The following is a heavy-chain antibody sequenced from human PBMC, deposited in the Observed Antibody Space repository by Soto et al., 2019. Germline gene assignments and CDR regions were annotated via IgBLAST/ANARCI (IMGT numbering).Heavy chain of an antibody. J-gene: IGHJ4*02. CDR1: GYTFTDYG. D-gene: IGHD5-12*01. Sequence: ASVKVSGKASGYTFTDYGILCLRRAPGQGLEWMGWISIYYGNTDYSQKLQGRVTMTRDISTSTAYMELTSLRSDDTAVYYCAILPSEIYEYDFWGQGTPVTVSS. CDR3: AILPSEIYEYDF. CDR2: ISIYYGNT. V-gene: IGHV1-18*01.